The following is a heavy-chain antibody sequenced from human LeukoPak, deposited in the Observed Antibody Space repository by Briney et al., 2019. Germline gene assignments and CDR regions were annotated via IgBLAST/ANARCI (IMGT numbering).Heavy chain of an antibody. J-gene: IGHJ4*02. CDR3: ARCAYGDYFFDY. Sequence: PSETLSLTCTVSGGSISSYYWSWIRQPPGKGLEWIGYIYYSGNTNYNPSLKSRVTMSVDTSKNQFSLRLSSVTAADTAVYYCARCAYGDYFFDYWGQGTLVTVSS. V-gene: IGHV4-59*12. D-gene: IGHD2-21*02. CDR1: GGSISSYY. CDR2: IYYSGNT.